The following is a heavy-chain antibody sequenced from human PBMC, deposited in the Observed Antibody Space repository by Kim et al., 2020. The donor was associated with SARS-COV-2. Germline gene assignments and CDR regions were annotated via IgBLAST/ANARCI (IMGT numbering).Heavy chain of an antibody. D-gene: IGHD3-22*01. Sequence: GGSLRLSCAASGFTFSSYAMHWVRQAPGKGLEWVAVISYDGSNKYYADSVKGRFTISRDNSKNTLYLQMNSLRAEDTAVYYCARDHLSYYYDSSGSLGAFDIWGQGTMVTVSS. CDR1: GFTFSSYA. CDR2: ISYDGSNK. V-gene: IGHV3-30-3*01. J-gene: IGHJ3*02. CDR3: ARDHLSYYYDSSGSLGAFDI.